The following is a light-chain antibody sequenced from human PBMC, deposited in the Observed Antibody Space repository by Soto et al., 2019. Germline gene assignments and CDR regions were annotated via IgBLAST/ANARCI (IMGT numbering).Light chain of an antibody. CDR3: SSYTSSSARV. Sequence: QSALTQPASVSGSPGQSITISCTGTSSDVGGYNYVSWYQQHPGKAPKLMIYEVSNRPSGVSNRFSGSNSANTASLTISGLPAEDEADYYCSSYTSSSARVFGGGTKLTVL. CDR2: EVS. J-gene: IGLJ3*02. CDR1: SSDVGGYNY. V-gene: IGLV2-14*01.